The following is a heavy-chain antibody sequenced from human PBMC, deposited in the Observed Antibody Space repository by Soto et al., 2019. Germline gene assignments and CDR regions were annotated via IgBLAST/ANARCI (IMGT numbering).Heavy chain of an antibody. CDR3: ARVQQRYSGTYLAY. Sequence: ASVKVSCKASGYTFTSCDINWVRQATGQGLEWMGWMTPNSGHTGYAQKFQGRVTMTRNTSISTAYMELSSLRSEDTAVYYCARVQQRYSGTYLAYWGQGTLVTVS. J-gene: IGHJ4*02. V-gene: IGHV1-8*01. D-gene: IGHD1-26*01. CDR1: GYTFTSCD. CDR2: MTPNSGHT.